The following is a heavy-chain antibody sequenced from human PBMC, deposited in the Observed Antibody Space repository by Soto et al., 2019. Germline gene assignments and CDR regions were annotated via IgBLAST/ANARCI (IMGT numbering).Heavy chain of an antibody. CDR2: MNPNSGNT. CDR3: ARGANYYDILTGSTSPDWFDP. Sequence: QVQLVQSGAEVKKPGASVKVSCKASGYTFTSYDINWVRQATGQGLEWMGWMNPNSGNTGYAQKFQGRVTMTRNTSISTAYMELSSLRSEDTAVYYCARGANYYDILTGSTSPDWFDPWGQGTLVTVSS. CDR1: GYTFTSYD. J-gene: IGHJ5*02. D-gene: IGHD3-9*01. V-gene: IGHV1-8*01.